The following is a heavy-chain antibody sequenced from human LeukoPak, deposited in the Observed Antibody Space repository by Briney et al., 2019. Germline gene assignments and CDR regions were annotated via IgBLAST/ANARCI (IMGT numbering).Heavy chain of an antibody. CDR2: INHSGST. CDR3: AKDRAEYSSSWPYYYYYYYMDV. D-gene: IGHD6-13*01. CDR1: GGSFSGYY. J-gene: IGHJ6*03. Sequence: PSETLSLTCAVYGGSFSGYYWSWIRQPPGRGLEWIGEINHSGSTNYNPSLKSRVTISVDTSKNQFSLKLSSVTAADTAVYYCAKDRAEYSSSWPYYYYYYYMDVWGKGTTVTVSS. V-gene: IGHV4-34*01.